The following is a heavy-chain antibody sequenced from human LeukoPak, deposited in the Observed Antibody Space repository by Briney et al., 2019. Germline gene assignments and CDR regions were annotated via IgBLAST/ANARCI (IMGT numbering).Heavy chain of an antibody. CDR2: IIPIFGTA. V-gene: IGHV1-69*05. CDR1: GGTFSSYA. Sequence: SVKVSCKASGGTFSSYAISWVRQAPGQGLEWMGGIIPIFGTANYAQKFQGRVTITTDESTSTAYMELSSLRSEDTAVYYCARDGYSYGHRTEAYYYYYYYMDVWGKGTTVTVSS. D-gene: IGHD5-18*01. CDR3: ARDGYSYGHRTEAYYYYYYYMDV. J-gene: IGHJ6*03.